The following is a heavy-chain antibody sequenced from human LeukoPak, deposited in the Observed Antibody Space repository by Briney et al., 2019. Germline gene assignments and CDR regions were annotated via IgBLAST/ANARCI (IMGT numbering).Heavy chain of an antibody. D-gene: IGHD6-6*01. CDR2: IIPIFGTA. Sequence: GASVRVSCKAPGGTFSSYAISWVRQAPGQGLEWMGGIIPIFGTANYAQKFQGRVTITADESTSTAYMELSSLRSEDTAVYYCARDPQPDYSSSHYYYYMDVWGKGTTVTVSS. V-gene: IGHV1-69*13. CDR3: ARDPQPDYSSSHYYYYMDV. J-gene: IGHJ6*03. CDR1: GGTFSSYA.